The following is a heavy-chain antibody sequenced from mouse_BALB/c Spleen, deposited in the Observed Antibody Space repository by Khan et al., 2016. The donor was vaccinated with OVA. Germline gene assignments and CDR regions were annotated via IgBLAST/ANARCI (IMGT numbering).Heavy chain of an antibody. D-gene: IGHD2-3*01. Sequence: VQLQQSGAELVRPGALVNLSCKASGFDIKDYDMHWVKQRPEQGLEWIGWIDPENDNTIYDPKFQGKASITSDTSSNTAYLQLSSLTSEDTAVYYCARDGYSPWYADWGQGTLVTVSA. V-gene: IGHV14-1*02. CDR3: ARDGYSPWYAD. J-gene: IGHJ3*01. CDR2: IDPENDNT. CDR1: GFDIKDYD.